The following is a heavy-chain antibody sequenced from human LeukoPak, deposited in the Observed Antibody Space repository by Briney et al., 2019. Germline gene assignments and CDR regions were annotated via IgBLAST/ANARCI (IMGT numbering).Heavy chain of an antibody. Sequence: PGGSLRLSCAASGFTFSSYSMNWVRQAPGKGLEWVSYISSSSSAIKYADSVKGRFTISRDNAKNSLYLQMNSLRDKDTAVYYCARDLYYGFDYWGQGTLVSVSS. D-gene: IGHD1-26*01. J-gene: IGHJ4*02. V-gene: IGHV3-48*02. CDR3: ARDLYYGFDY. CDR1: GFTFSSYS. CDR2: ISSSSSAI.